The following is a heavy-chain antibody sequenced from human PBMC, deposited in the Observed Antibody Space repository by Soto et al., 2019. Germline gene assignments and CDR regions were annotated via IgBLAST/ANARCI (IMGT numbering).Heavy chain of an antibody. CDR3: GRGRSGQLVVFY. CDR1: GYPFPGHY. CDR2: IGPASGDT. Sequence: ASVKVSCKASGYPFPGHYIHWVRQAPGQGPEWMGEIGPASGDTRYAQKFQGRATMTRDTSITTVYMELNNLSPDDTAVYYCGRGRSGQLVVFYWGQGTPVTV. V-gene: IGHV1-2*02. J-gene: IGHJ4*02. D-gene: IGHD3-10*01.